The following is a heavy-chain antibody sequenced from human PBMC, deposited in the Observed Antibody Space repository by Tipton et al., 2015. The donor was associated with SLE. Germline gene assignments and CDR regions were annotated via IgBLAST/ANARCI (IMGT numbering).Heavy chain of an antibody. CDR1: GGSFSGYY. D-gene: IGHD3-9*01. J-gene: IGHJ6*04. CDR3: AGGNFLTGYWMDV. Sequence: TLSLTCAVYGGSFSGYYWSWIRQPPGKGLEWIGEINHSGSTNYNPSLKSRVTISVDTSKNQFSLKLSSVTAADTSVYYCAGGNFLTGYWMDVWGKGTTVTVST. CDR2: INHSGST. V-gene: IGHV4-34*01.